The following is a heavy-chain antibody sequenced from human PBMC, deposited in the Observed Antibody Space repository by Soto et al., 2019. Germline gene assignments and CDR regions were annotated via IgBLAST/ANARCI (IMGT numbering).Heavy chain of an antibody. CDR3: AREWREAAAGQGYYYYYGMDV. J-gene: IGHJ6*02. V-gene: IGHV3-48*03. CDR2: ISSSGSTI. Sequence: PGGSLRLSCAASGFTFSSYEMNWVRQAPGKGLEWVSYISSSGSTIYYADSVKGRFTISRDNAKNSLYLQMNSLRAEDTAVYYCAREWREAAAGQGYYYYYGMDVWGQGTTVTVSS. CDR1: GFTFSSYE. D-gene: IGHD6-13*01.